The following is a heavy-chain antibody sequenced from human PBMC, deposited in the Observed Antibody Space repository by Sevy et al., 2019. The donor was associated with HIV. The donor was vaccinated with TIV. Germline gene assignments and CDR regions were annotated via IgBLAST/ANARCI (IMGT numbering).Heavy chain of an antibody. CDR3: ATGNRYCGGGSCLGAYDI. CDR1: GYTFTGYY. V-gene: IGHV1-2*06. J-gene: IGHJ3*02. CDR2: INPKYGDT. Sequence: ASVKVSCKASGYTFTGYYIQWMRQAPGQGLEWMGRINPKYGDTNYARKFQGRVTMTRDTYISTAYMELSSLRSDDTAVYYCATGNRYCGGGSCLGAYDIWGQGTTVTVSS. D-gene: IGHD2-15*01.